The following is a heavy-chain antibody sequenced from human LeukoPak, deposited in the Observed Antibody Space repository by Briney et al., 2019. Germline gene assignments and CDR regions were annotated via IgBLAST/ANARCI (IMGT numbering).Heavy chain of an antibody. CDR2: IIPIFGTA. CDR1: GGTFSSYA. D-gene: IGHD3-22*01. Sequence: SVKVSCKASGGTFSSYAISWVRQAPGQGLEWMGGIIPIFGTANYAQKFQGRVTITADESTSTAYMELSSLRSEDTAVYYCARERRVVYDSSGYHAFDIWGQGTMVTVSS. V-gene: IGHV1-69*13. J-gene: IGHJ3*02. CDR3: ARERRVVYDSSGYHAFDI.